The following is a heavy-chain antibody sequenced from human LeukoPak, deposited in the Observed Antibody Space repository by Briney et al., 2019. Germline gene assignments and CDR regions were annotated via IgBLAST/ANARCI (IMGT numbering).Heavy chain of an antibody. CDR1: GFTFSSYA. Sequence: PGGSLRLPCAASGFTFSSYAMSWVRQAPGKGLEWVSAISGSGGSTYYADSVKGRFTISRDNSKNTLYLQMNSLRAEDTAVYYCAKGDGDYMYYFDYWGQGTLVTVSS. CDR3: AKGDGDYMYYFDY. J-gene: IGHJ4*02. V-gene: IGHV3-23*01. CDR2: ISGSGGST. D-gene: IGHD4-17*01.